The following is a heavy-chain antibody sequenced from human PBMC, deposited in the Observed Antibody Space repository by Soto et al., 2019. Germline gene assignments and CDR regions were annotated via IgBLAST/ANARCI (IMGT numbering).Heavy chain of an antibody. CDR1: GLTFSSYG. Sequence: GGSLRLSCAASGLTFSSYGMHWVRQAPGKGLEWVAVISYDGSNKYYADSVKGRFTISRDNSKNTLYLQMNSLRAEDTAVYYCAKDVDRGFPSLYFFDYWGQGTLVTVSS. CDR2: ISYDGSNK. CDR3: AKDVDRGFPSLYFFDY. V-gene: IGHV3-30*18. J-gene: IGHJ4*02. D-gene: IGHD5-12*01.